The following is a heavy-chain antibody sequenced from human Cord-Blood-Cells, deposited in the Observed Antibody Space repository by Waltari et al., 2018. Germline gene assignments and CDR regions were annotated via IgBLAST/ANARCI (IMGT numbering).Heavy chain of an antibody. J-gene: IGHJ2*01. V-gene: IGHV4-59*08. D-gene: IGHD6-13*01. Sequence: VQLQESGPGLVKPSETLSLTCTVSGGSISSYSWSWIRQPPGKGLEWIGYIYYSGSTNYNPSLKSRVTISVDTSKNQFSLKLSSVTAADTAVYYCARRETGYSSSWYWYFDLWGRGTLVTVSS. CDR1: GGSISSYS. CDR3: ARRETGYSSSWYWYFDL. CDR2: IYYSGST.